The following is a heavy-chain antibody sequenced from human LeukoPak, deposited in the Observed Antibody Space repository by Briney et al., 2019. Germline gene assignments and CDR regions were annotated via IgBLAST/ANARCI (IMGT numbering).Heavy chain of an antibody. CDR1: GYTFTSYD. CDR3: ARVAGRYCSSTSCYTRNFFDY. V-gene: IGHV1-8*01. D-gene: IGHD2-2*01. J-gene: IGHJ4*02. CDR2: MNPNSGNT. Sequence: ASVKVSCKASGYTFTSYDINWVRQATGQGLEWMGWMNPNSGNTGYAQKFQGRVTMTRNTSISTAYMELSSLRSEDTAVYYCARVAGRYCSSTSCYTRNFFDYWGQGTLVTVSS.